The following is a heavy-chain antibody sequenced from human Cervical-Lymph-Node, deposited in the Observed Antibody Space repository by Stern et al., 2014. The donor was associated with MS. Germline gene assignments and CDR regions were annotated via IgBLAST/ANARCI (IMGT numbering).Heavy chain of an antibody. CDR2: IIPILGLP. CDR1: GGTFSSSYA. Sequence: QLVQSGAEVKKPGSSVNVSCMASGGTFSSSYAITWMRQAPGQGLEWMGRIIPILGLPYYAQKFQGRVTITADTSTNTAYMGLNSLTYEDTAVYYCARGVVSNRATATLHNLFDPWGQGTLVTVSS. CDR3: ARGVVSNRATATLHNLFDP. J-gene: IGHJ5*02. D-gene: IGHD1-1*01. V-gene: IGHV1-69*09.